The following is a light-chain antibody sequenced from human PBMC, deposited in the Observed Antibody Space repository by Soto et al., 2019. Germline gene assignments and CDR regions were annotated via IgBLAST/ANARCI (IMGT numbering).Light chain of an antibody. Sequence: EIVLTQSPGTLSLSPGESATLSCRDSQSVSSSYLAWYQQKPRQAPRLLIYGASSRATGIPDRLSGSGSGTDLNLTISRLEPEDFAVYYCQQYGSSEITFGQGTRLEIK. J-gene: IGKJ5*01. V-gene: IGKV3-20*01. CDR2: GAS. CDR3: QQYGSSEIT. CDR1: QSVSSSY.